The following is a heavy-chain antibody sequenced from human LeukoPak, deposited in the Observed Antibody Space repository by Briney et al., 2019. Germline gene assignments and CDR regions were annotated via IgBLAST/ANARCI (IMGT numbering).Heavy chain of an antibody. CDR2: ISSSGSTI. CDR1: GFTFSSYE. J-gene: IGHJ5*02. Sequence: PGGSLRLSCAASGFTFSSYEMNWVRQAPGKGLEWVSYISSSGSTIYYADSVKARFTISRDNANNSLYLQMNSLRAEDTAVYYCARDSPMRGFDPWGQGTLVTVSS. D-gene: IGHD2-2*01. V-gene: IGHV3-48*03. CDR3: ARDSPMRGFDP.